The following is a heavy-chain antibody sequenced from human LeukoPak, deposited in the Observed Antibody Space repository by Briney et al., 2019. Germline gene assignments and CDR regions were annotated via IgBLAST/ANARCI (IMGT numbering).Heavy chain of an antibody. D-gene: IGHD4-11*01. CDR1: GFTFSSYA. V-gene: IGHV3-64*01. J-gene: IGHJ4*02. CDR2: ISSNGGST. CDR3: ARGVTTHTFDY. Sequence: GGSLRLSCAASGFTFSSYAMNWVGKAPGKGLKYVSAISSNGGSTYYANSVKGRFTISRDNSKNTLYLQMGSLRAEDMAVYYCARGVTTHTFDYWGQGTLVTVSS.